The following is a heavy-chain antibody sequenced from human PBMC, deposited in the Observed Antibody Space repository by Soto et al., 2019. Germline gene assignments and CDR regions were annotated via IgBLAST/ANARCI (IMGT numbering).Heavy chain of an antibody. Sequence: SVKVSCKASGGTLSSYTISWVRQAPGQGLEWMGRIIPILGIANYAQKFQGRVTITADKSTSTAYMELSSLRSEDTAVYYCARGGPALYYYGMDVWGQGTTVTVSS. J-gene: IGHJ6*02. V-gene: IGHV1-69*02. CDR3: ARGGPALYYYGMDV. CDR1: GGTLSSYT. CDR2: IIPILGIA.